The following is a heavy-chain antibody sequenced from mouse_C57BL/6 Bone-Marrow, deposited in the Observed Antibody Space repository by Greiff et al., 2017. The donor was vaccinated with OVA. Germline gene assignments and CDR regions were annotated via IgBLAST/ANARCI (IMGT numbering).Heavy chain of an antibody. Sequence: QVQLQQPGAELVMPGASVKLSCKASGYTFTSYWMHWVKQRPGQGLEWIGEIDPSDSYTNYNQKFKGKSTLTVDKSSSTAYMQLSSLTSEDSAVYYCARKGYYDYDATSYYYAMDYWGQGTSVTVSS. J-gene: IGHJ4*01. V-gene: IGHV1-69*01. CDR2: IDPSDSYT. D-gene: IGHD2-4*01. CDR3: ARKGYYDYDATSYYYAMDY. CDR1: GYTFTSYW.